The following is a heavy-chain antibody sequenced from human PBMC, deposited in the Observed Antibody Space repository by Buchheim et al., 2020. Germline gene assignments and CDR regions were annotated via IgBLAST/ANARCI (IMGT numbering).Heavy chain of an antibody. J-gene: IGHJ4*02. CDR2: IYYSGST. CDR3: ARGDMDAIFGVVIDIEFDY. CDR1: GGSISSGGYY. Sequence: QVQLQESGPGLVKPSQTLSLTCTVSGGSISSGGYYWSWIRQHPGKGLEWIGYIYYSGSTYYNPSLKSRVTIAVDTSKNQFSLKLSSVTAADTAVYYCARGDMDAIFGVVIDIEFDYWGQGTL. D-gene: IGHD3-3*01. V-gene: IGHV4-31*03.